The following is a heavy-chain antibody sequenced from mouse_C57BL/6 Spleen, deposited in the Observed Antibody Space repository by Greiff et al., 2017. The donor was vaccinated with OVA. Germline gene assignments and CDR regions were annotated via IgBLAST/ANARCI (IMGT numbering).Heavy chain of an antibody. CDR1: GFTFSSYA. CDR2: ISDGGSYT. J-gene: IGHJ4*01. D-gene: IGHD4-1*01. Sequence: EVKVVESGGGLVKPGGSLKLSCAASGFTFSSYAMSWVRQTPEKRLEWVATISDGGSYTYYPANVKGRFTISRDHAKNNLYLQMSHLKSEDTAMYYCARELGLYYAMWYRGQRDSVS. V-gene: IGHV5-4*01. CDR3: ARELGLYYAMWY.